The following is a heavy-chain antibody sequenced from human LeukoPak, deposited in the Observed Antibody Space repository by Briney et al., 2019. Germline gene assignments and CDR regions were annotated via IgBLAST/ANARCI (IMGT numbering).Heavy chain of an antibody. V-gene: IGHV3-21*01. J-gene: IGHJ4*02. CDR2: ISSSRGDV. CDR1: GFTFSYYS. CDR3: ARSAGSSWYPPSDY. Sequence: GGSLRVSCAASGFTFSYYSLNWGRQAPGKGGEWGSAISSSRGDVYYAESVEGRFTISRDNAKNSLYLQMNSLRAEDTAVYYCARSAGSSWYPPSDYWGQGTLVTVAS. D-gene: IGHD6-13*01.